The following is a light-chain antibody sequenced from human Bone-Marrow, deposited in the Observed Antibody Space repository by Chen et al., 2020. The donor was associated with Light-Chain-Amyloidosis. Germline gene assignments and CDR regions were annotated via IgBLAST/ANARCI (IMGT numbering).Light chain of an antibody. CDR1: QSIGTN. CDR3: QQYNNWPPWT. Sequence: IVMTQPPVTLSVSPGERATLSCRAGQSIGTNLAWYQQTPGQAPSLLIYDSSTRATGIAARFSGSGSGTGFTLTISSLQSEDFAVYYCQQYNNWPPWTFGQGTKVEIK. V-gene: IGKV3-15*01. J-gene: IGKJ1*01. CDR2: DSS.